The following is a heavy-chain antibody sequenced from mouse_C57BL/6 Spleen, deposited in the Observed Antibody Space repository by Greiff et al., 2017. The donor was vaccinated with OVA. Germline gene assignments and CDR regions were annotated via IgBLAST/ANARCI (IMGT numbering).Heavy chain of an antibody. V-gene: IGHV1-55*01. D-gene: IGHD3-2*01. CDR3: ARRTLDSACPWCAY. J-gene: IGHJ3*01. Sequence: QVQLQQPGAELVKPGASVKMSCKASGYTFTSYWITWVKQRPGPGLEWIGDIYPGSGSTYYTEKFKGKATLTVDPSSSTAYMQLSSLTSDASAVFYGARRTLDSACPWCAYWGQGTLVTVSA. CDR2: IYPGSGST. CDR1: GYTFTSYW.